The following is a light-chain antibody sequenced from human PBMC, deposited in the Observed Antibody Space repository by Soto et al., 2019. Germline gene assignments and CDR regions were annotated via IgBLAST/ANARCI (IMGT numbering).Light chain of an antibody. CDR2: GAS. J-gene: IGKJ3*01. V-gene: IGKV1-39*01. CDR3: QQTSAAPFT. CDR1: RNINTH. Sequence: DIQMAQSPSSLSASVGDTITITCRARRNINTHLNWYQQKPGKAPKLLIFGASSLQSGVPSRFSGSGSRTDFTLTINSLQPEDFATYCCQQTSAAPFTFGPGTKVDIK.